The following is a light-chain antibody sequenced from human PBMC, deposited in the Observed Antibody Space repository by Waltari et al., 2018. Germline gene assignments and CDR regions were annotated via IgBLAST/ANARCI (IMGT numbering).Light chain of an antibody. CDR3: QSYDSSLNVSGV. Sequence: QSVLTQPPSVSGAPGQRVTLSCTGSSPNIGTGANVQRYPQIPGSAPQLLIYGDNNRPSGVPDRFSGFKSGTSASLVITGLQAEDEADYYCQSYDSSLNVSGVFGGGTRVTVL. V-gene: IGLV1-40*01. CDR1: SPNIGTGAN. CDR2: GDN. J-gene: IGLJ3*02.